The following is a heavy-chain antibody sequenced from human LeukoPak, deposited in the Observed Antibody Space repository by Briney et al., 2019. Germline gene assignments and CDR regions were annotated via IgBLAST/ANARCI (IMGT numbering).Heavy chain of an antibody. D-gene: IGHD6-13*01. CDR2: ISSSSSYI. V-gene: IGHV3-21*01. Sequence: PGGSLRLSCAASGFTFSSYSMNWVRQAPGKGLEWVSSISSSSSYIYYADSVKGRFTISRDNAKNSLYLQMNSLRAEDTAVYYCARGTAAGLYYFDYWGQGTLVTVSS. J-gene: IGHJ4*02. CDR1: GFTFSSYS. CDR3: ARGTAAGLYYFDY.